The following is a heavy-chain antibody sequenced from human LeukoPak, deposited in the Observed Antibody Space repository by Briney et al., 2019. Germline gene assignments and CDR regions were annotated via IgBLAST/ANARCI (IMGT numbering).Heavy chain of an antibody. CDR3: ARGAKWAYYFDY. Sequence: PGGSLRLSCAASGFSVNTNYMTWVRQAPGKGLEWVSRINGDESSTNYADSVKGRFTISRDNAKDTLYLHMNSLTAEDTAVYYCARGAKWAYYFDYWGQGTLVTVSS. V-gene: IGHV3-74*01. D-gene: IGHD1-26*01. CDR1: GFSVNTNY. CDR2: INGDESST. J-gene: IGHJ4*02.